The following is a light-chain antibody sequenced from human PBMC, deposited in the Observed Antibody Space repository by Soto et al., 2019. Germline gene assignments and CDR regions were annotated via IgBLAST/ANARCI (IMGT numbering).Light chain of an antibody. CDR3: RSSTSGSAWV. V-gene: IGLV2-14*01. Sequence: QSALTQPASVSGSPGQSITISCTGTSSDVGAYNYVSWYQQHPGKAPKPMIYEVSNRPSGDSNRVSGSKSGNTASLTIAGLQSEGEEYYYCRSSTSGSAWVFGGGTKLTVL. CDR2: EVS. CDR1: SSDVGAYNY. J-gene: IGLJ3*02.